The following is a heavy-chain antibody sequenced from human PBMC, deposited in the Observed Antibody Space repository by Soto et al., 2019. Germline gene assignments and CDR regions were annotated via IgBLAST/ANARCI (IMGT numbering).Heavy chain of an antibody. CDR2: IIPIFGTA. J-gene: IGHJ4*01. CDR1: GGTFSSYA. Sequence: GASVNVSCKASGGTFSSYAISWVRQAPGQGLEWMGGIIPIFGTANYAQKFQGRVTITADESTSTAYMELSSLRSEDTAVYYCARADDFWSGYYTYYFDYWGQEPWSPSPQ. CDR3: ARADDFWSGYYTYYFDY. D-gene: IGHD3-3*01. V-gene: IGHV1-69*13.